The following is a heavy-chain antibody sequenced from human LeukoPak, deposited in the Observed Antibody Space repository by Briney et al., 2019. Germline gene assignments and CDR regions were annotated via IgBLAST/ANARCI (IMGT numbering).Heavy chain of an antibody. CDR3: ARGVVGATWKGLFDY. Sequence: KPSETLSLTCTVSGGSISSGGYYWSWIRQHPGKGLEWIGYIYYSGSTYYNPSLKSRVTISVDTSKNQFSLKLSSVTAADTAVYYCARGVVGATWKGLFDYWGQGTLVTVSS. CDR2: IYYSGST. J-gene: IGHJ4*02. V-gene: IGHV4-31*03. D-gene: IGHD1-26*01. CDR1: GGSISSGGYY.